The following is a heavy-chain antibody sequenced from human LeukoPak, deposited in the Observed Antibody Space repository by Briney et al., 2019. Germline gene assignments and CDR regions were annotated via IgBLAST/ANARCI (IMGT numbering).Heavy chain of an antibody. V-gene: IGHV3-48*03. D-gene: IGHD4-23*01. CDR1: GFTFTRYE. J-gene: IGHJ4*02. CDR2: ISSSGSTI. CDR3: ARDAGGPLDY. Sequence: GGSLRLSCAASGFTFTRYEMNWVRQAPGKGLEWVSYISSSGSTIYYADSVKGRFTISRDNAKNSLYLQMNSLRAEDTAVYYCARDAGGPLDYWGQGTLVTVSS.